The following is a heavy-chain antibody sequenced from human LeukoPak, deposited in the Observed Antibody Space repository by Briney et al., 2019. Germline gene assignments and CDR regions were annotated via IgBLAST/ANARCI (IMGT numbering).Heavy chain of an antibody. J-gene: IGHJ4*02. CDR1: GFTFSIYA. D-gene: IGHD1-1*01. CDR2: ISASGDST. Sequence: PGGSLRLSCAASGFTFSIYAMTWVRQAPGKGLEWVSGISASGDSTYYADSVKGRFTISRDKAKNTLYLQMNSLRAEDTAVYYCAKHLETGNYYFDYWGQGTLVTVSS. CDR3: AKHLETGNYYFDY. V-gene: IGHV3-23*01.